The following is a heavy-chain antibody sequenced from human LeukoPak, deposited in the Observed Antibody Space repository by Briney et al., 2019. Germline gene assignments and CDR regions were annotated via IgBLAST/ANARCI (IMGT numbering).Heavy chain of an antibody. J-gene: IGHJ4*02. D-gene: IGHD2-15*01. CDR2: IYYSGST. CDR1: GGSISSSSYY. CDR3: ARHEWQLPPLFY. Sequence: PSETLSLTCTVSGGSISSSSYYWGWIRQPPGKGLEWIGSIYYSGSTYYNPSLKSRVTIAVDTSKNQFSLKLSSVTAADTAVYSCARHEWQLPPLFYWGQGTLVTVSS. V-gene: IGHV4-39*01.